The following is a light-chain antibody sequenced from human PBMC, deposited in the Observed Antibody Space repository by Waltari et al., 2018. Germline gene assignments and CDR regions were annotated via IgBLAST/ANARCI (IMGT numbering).Light chain of an antibody. V-gene: IGKV3-20*01. Sequence: EIVLTPSPGTLSLCSGESATLSCRASQTVSSNFFAWYQQKPGQAPRLLMYGASNRAAGIPDRFSGSGSGTDFTLTISRLEPEDFAVYYCQQYDSSPRTFGGGTKVQIK. CDR1: QTVSSNF. CDR3: QQYDSSPRT. CDR2: GAS. J-gene: IGKJ4*01.